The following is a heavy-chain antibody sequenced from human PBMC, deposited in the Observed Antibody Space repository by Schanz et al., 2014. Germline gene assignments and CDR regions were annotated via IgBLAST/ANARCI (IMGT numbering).Heavy chain of an antibody. CDR1: GFIFTSYS. Sequence: EVQLVESGGGLVQPRGSLRLSCAASGFIFTSYSMHWVRQAPGKGLEWVSSISSSSNYYYYADSVKGRFTISRDNSRNTLYLEIDTLRPEDTAVYFCAREMDTAIGDYWGQGTLVTVSS. CDR2: ISSSSNYY. CDR3: AREMDTAIGDY. J-gene: IGHJ4*02. V-gene: IGHV3-21*01. D-gene: IGHD5-18*01.